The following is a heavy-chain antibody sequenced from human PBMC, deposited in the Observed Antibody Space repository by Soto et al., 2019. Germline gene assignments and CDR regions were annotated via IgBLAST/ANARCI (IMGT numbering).Heavy chain of an antibody. CDR1: GFTVSSNY. CDR3: ASGTEMALYYYYYYGMDV. Sequence: PGGSLRLSCAASGFTVSSNYMSWVRQAPGKGLEWVSAIYSGGSTYYADSVKGRFTISRDNSKNTLYLQMNSLRAEDTAVYYCASGTEMALYYYYYYGMDVWGQGTTVTVSS. V-gene: IGHV3-53*01. CDR2: IYSGGST. J-gene: IGHJ6*02.